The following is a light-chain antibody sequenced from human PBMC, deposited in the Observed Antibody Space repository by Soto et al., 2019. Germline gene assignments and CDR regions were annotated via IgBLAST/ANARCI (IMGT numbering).Light chain of an antibody. CDR3: QSYDSSLNGVV. V-gene: IGLV1-44*01. Sequence: QSVLTQPPSASGTPGQRVTISASGSSSNIGSNTVSWYQQLPGTAPKLLIYDNDERPSGVPARFSGSKSGTSASLAISGLQSEDEGDYYCQSYDSSLNGVVFGGGTKLTVL. CDR2: DND. CDR1: SSNIGSNT. J-gene: IGLJ2*01.